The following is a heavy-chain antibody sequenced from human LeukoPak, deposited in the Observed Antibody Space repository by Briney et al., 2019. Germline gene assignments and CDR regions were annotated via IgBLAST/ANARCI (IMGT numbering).Heavy chain of an antibody. D-gene: IGHD3-10*01. CDR2: ISGSGAST. J-gene: IGHJ3*02. Sequence: GGSLRLSCAASGFTFSSYAMNWVRQAPGKGLEWVSAISGSGASTFYADSVKGRFTISRDNSKNTLYLVMNSLRAEDTAVYYCAKSNGYGLVDIWGQGTMVTVSS. CDR3: AKSNGYGLVDI. V-gene: IGHV3-23*01. CDR1: GFTFSSYA.